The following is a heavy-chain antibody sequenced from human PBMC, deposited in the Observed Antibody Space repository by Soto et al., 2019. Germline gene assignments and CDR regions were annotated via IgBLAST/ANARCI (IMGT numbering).Heavy chain of an antibody. CDR1: GGSISSGGYY. J-gene: IGHJ4*02. V-gene: IGHV4-31*03. D-gene: IGHD1-26*01. CDR2: IYYSGST. CDR3: ARGRTVSVDY. Sequence: PSETLSLTCTVSGGSISSGGYYWSWIRQHPGEGLEWIGYIYYSGSTYYNPSLKSRVTISVDTSKNQFSLKLSSVTAADTAVYYCARGRTVSVDYWGQGTLVTVSS.